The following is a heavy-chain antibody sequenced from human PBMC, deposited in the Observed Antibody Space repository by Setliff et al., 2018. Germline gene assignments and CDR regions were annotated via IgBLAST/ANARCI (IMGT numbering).Heavy chain of an antibody. D-gene: IGHD2-15*01. J-gene: IGHJ6*03. CDR1: GFTFSSYG. Sequence: GGSLRLSCAASGFTFSSYGMHWVRQAPGKGLEWVAVIWYDGSNKYYADSVKGRFTISRDNSKNTLYLQMNSLRAEDTAVYFCAKESGAHYFYYYYMDVWGKGTTVTVSS. V-gene: IGHV3-33*06. CDR2: IWYDGSNK. CDR3: AKESGAHYFYYYYMDV.